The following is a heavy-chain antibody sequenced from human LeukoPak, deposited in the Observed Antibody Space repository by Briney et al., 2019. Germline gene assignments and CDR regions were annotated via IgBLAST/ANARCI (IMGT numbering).Heavy chain of an antibody. V-gene: IGHV4-34*01. CDR1: GGSFSGYY. CDR2: INHSGST. Sequence: KPSETLSLTCAVYGGSFSGYYWSWIRQPPGKGLEWIGEINHSGSTNYNPSLKSRVTISVDTSRNQFSLKLSSVTAADTAVYYCATRYSSGWHRSWGQGTLVTVSS. CDR3: ATRYSSGWHRS. J-gene: IGHJ4*02. D-gene: IGHD6-19*01.